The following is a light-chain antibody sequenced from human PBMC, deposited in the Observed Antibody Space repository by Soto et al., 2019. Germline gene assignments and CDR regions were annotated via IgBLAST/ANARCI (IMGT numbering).Light chain of an antibody. V-gene: IGLV2-8*01. CDR1: SSDVGGYNY. CDR3: ASWDDNLNGGV. Sequence: QSALTQPPSASGSPGQSVTISCTGTSSDVGGYNYVSWYQHHPGKAPKLMVYEVTKRPSGVPDRFSGSKSGNTASLTVSGLQAEDEADYYCASWDDNLNGGVFGGGTKLTVL. J-gene: IGLJ3*02. CDR2: EVT.